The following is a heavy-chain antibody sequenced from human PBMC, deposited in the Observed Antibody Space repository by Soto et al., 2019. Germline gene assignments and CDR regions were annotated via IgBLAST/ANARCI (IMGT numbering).Heavy chain of an antibody. CDR1: GYTFSNYN. V-gene: IGHV1-8*01. CDR3: AREAASDPSFYYHYMDV. J-gene: IGHJ6*03. Sequence: ASVKVSCKASGYTFSNYNINWGRQASGQGLEWMGWMNPDSGNTGYAEKFQGRVTMTRNSSISTAYMELSGLRSEDTAVYYCAREAASDPSFYYHYMDVWGKGTTVTVSS. CDR2: MNPDSGNT. D-gene: IGHD3-10*01.